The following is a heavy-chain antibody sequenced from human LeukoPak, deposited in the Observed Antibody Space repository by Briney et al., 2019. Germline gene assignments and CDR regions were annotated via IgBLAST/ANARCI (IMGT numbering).Heavy chain of an antibody. J-gene: IGHJ5*01. V-gene: IGHV1-46*01. CDR3: ARDLRVRWYDS. Sequence: ASVNVSCNASGYTFTIYYMHWVRHAPGQGLEGMGMINPSGGSTSYAQKFQGRVTMTRDMSTSTVYMELSSLRSEDTAVYYCARDLRVRWYDSWGQGTRVTVSS. D-gene: IGHD3-16*02. CDR1: GYTFTIYY. CDR2: INPSGGST.